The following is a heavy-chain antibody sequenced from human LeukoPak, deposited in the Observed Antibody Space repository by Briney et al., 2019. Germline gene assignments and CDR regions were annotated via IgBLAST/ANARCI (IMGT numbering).Heavy chain of an antibody. CDR1: GFTFSSYS. CDR2: ISSSSSYI. V-gene: IGHV3-21*01. CDR3: ARGDTVTTLAFDI. D-gene: IGHD4-11*01. Sequence: GGSLRLSCAASGFTFSSYSMNWVRQAPGKGLEWVSSISSSSSYIYYADSVKGRFTISRDNAKNSLYLQMNSLRAEDTAVYYCARGDTVTTLAFDIWGQGTMVTVSS. J-gene: IGHJ3*02.